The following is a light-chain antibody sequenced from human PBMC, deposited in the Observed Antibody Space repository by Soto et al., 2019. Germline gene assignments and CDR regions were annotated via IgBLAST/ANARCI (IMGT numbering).Light chain of an antibody. Sequence: QSVLTQPASVSGSPGQSITISCTGTSSDVGGYNYVSWYQQHPDKAPKLMIYVVSNRPSGVSNRFSGSKSGNTASLTISGLQAEDKAHHYCSSYTSSDTPYVFGTGTKLTV. J-gene: IGLJ1*01. CDR1: SSDVGGYNY. CDR3: SSYTSSDTPYV. V-gene: IGLV2-14*01. CDR2: VVS.